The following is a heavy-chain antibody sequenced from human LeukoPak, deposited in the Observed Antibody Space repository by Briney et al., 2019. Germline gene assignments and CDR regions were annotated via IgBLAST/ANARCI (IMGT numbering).Heavy chain of an antibody. Sequence: GGSLRLSCAASGFTFSRHNMNWVRQAPGKGLEWVSSISTSSSYIYYADSVKGRFTISRDSAKNSLYLQMNSLRPEDTAVYYCARDVVVVVATDSNFDYWGQGTLVTVSS. D-gene: IGHD2-15*01. CDR3: ARDVVVVVATDSNFDY. CDR1: GFTFSRHN. V-gene: IGHV3-21*01. J-gene: IGHJ4*02. CDR2: ISTSSSYI.